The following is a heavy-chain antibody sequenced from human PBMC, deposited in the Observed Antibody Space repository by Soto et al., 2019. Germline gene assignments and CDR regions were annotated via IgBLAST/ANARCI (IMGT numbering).Heavy chain of an antibody. Sequence: GGSLRLSCAASGFTFSGSAMHWVRQASGKGLEWVGRIRSKPNNYATAYGASVKGRFTISRDDSKNTAYLQMNSLNTEDTAVYYCSRQASEFWSGKTKYYMDGWGKGTTVTVSS. V-gene: IGHV3-73*01. CDR2: IRSKPNNYAT. J-gene: IGHJ6*03. CDR1: GFTFSGSA. CDR3: SRQASEFWSGKTKYYMDG. D-gene: IGHD3-3*01.